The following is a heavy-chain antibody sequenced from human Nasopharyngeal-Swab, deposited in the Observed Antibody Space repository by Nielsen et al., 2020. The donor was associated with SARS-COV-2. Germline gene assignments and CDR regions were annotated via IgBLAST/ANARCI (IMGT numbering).Heavy chain of an antibody. CDR1: AFTFNSYG. Sequence: GESLKISCGASAFTFNSYGMHWVRQAPGKGLEWVAVISYDESNKYYADSVKGRFTISRDNSKNTLYLQMNNLRAEDTAVYYCARGYCSSGSCYAKHYGMDVWGQGTTVTVSS. V-gene: IGHV3-30*03. CDR3: ARGYCSSGSCYAKHYGMDV. CDR2: ISYDESNK. J-gene: IGHJ6*02. D-gene: IGHD2-15*01.